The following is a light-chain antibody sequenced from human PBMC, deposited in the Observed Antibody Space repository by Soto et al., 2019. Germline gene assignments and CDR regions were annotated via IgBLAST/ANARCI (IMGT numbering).Light chain of an antibody. V-gene: IGKV3-11*01. CDR1: QSVSSL. J-gene: IGKJ3*01. Sequence: EIVLTQSPATLSLFPGGRATLSCRASQSVSSLLGWYQQKPGQAPRLLLYDASNRATGIPARFSGSGSGTDFTLTISSLEPEDFGVYYCHQRSHWPPSFGPGTTVDIK. CDR3: HQRSHWPPS. CDR2: DAS.